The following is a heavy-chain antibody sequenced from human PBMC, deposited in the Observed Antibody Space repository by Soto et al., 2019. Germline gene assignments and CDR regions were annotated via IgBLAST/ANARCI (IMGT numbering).Heavy chain of an antibody. V-gene: IGHV3-66*01. CDR1: GFTVTDIY. CDR3: VREPRYCSGGSCSIMGDAFDI. CDR2: IYNEFT. J-gene: IGHJ3*02. D-gene: IGHD2-15*01. Sequence: EVQLVASGGGLVQPGGSLRLSCVASGFTVTDIYMNWVRQAPGKGLEWVSVIYNEFTDYADSVRGRFSISTDSSKNALYLQMNSLRAEDSAVYYCVREPRYCSGGSCSIMGDAFDIWGQGTMVTVSS.